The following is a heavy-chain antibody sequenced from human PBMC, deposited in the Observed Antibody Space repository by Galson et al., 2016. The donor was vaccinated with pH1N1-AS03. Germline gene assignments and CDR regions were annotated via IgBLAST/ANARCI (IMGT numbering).Heavy chain of an antibody. CDR1: GFTLNNYA. CDR2: MRGDRNDI. CDR3: VRDPFHAFDV. V-gene: IGHV3-48*03. J-gene: IGHJ3*01. Sequence: SLRLSCAASGFTLNNYAMNWFRQAPGKGLEWISHMRGDRNDIYYADSVKGRFTIPRDNAKNSVYLQMDRLSAEDTALYYCVRDPFHAFDVWGQGTVVTVSS.